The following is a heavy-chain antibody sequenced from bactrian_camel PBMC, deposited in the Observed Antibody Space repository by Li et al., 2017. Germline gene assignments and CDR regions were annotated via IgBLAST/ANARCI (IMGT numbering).Heavy chain of an antibody. D-gene: IGHD6*01. V-gene: IGHV3S1*01. CDR1: GYTYGSLC. J-gene: IGHJ6*01. CDR3: AADAKPTGRIDGGTWFGDLQCPFPFDY. CDR2: ISSRGTTT. Sequence: HVQLVESGGGSVQAGGSLRLSCLVSGYTYGSLCWGWFRQAPGKGLEWVSSISSRGTTTFYADSVKGRFTISRDNAKNTLYLQMNNLKPEDTAMYYCAADAKPTGRIDGGTWFGDLQCPFPFDYWGRGTQVTVS.